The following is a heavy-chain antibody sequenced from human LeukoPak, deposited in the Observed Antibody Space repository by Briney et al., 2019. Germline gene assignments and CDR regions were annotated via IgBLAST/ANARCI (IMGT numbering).Heavy chain of an antibody. J-gene: IGHJ4*02. CDR3: AKDRVHCGGDCPIDY. Sequence: GGSLSLSCAAYGFTFNNYGMHRDRQAPGKGLEGVAVISYDGSNKYYEDSVKGRFTISRDNSKNTLYLQMNSLRAEDTAVYYGAKDRVHCGGDCPIDYWGQGTLVTVSS. CDR1: GFTFNNYG. CDR2: ISYDGSNK. D-gene: IGHD2-21*02. V-gene: IGHV3-30*18.